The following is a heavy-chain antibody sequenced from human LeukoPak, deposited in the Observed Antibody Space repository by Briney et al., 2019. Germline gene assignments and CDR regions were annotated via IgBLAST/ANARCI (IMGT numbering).Heavy chain of an antibody. CDR1: GFTFSTYG. CDR3: AKAPKAAGTVYFDY. J-gene: IGHJ4*02. D-gene: IGHD6-13*01. V-gene: IGHV3-30*02. CDR2: IRYDGSNR. Sequence: QTGGSLRLSCAASGFTFSTYGMYWVRQAPGKGLEWVAFIRYDGSNRYYADSVKGRFTISRDNSKNTLYLQMNSLRAEDTAVYYCAKAPKAAGTVYFDYWGQGTLVTVSS.